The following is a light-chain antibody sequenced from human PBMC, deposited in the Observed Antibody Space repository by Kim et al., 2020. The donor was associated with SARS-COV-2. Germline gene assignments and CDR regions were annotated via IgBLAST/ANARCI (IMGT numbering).Light chain of an antibody. Sequence: SYELTQPPSVSVSPGQTASITCSGYRLGDHYASWYQQKPGQAPLVVIYQNTKRPSGIPERFSGSNSGSTATLTISGTQTIDEADYYCQAWDSTTGVVFGGGTKLTVL. J-gene: IGLJ2*01. V-gene: IGLV3-1*01. CDR2: QNT. CDR1: RLGDHY. CDR3: QAWDSTTGVV.